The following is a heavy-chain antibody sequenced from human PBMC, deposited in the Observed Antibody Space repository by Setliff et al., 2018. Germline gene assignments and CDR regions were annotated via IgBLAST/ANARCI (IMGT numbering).Heavy chain of an antibody. V-gene: IGHV3-23*01. Sequence: GGSLRLSCTASRFTFSVYVMAWVRQAPGKGLEWVSSITGSGGGTYYADSVKGRFIVSRHNSKNTLYLQMNSLRVDDTAIYYCAKELSMAYGNDWGLGTLVTVS. CDR3: AKELSMAYGND. J-gene: IGHJ4*02. D-gene: IGHD1-1*01. CDR1: RFTFSVYV. CDR2: ITGSGGGT.